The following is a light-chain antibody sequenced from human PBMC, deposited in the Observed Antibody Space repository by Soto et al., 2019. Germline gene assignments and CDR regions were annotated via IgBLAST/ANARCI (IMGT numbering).Light chain of an antibody. CDR2: KTD. J-gene: IGLJ1*01. CDR3: AAWDDTLNGYV. CDR1: SSNIGSTT. Sequence: QSVLTQPPSASGTPGQRVTISCSGGSSNIGSTTVSWFQILPGTAPKLLITKTDRRPLGVPDRFSGSKSGTSGSLAISGLQSEDEAEYYCAAWDDTLNGYVFGTGTKVTVL. V-gene: IGLV1-44*01.